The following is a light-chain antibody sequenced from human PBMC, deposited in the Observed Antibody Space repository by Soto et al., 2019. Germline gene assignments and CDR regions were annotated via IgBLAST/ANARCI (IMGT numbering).Light chain of an antibody. Sequence: DIQMTQSPSTLSASVGDRVTITCRASQSISNWLAWYQQKPGKAPKLLIYDASSLESGVPSRFSGSGSGTEFTLTITSLQPDDFATYYCQQYNSYSWTFGQGTKLDMK. CDR2: DAS. CDR1: QSISNW. V-gene: IGKV1-5*01. CDR3: QQYNSYSWT. J-gene: IGKJ1*01.